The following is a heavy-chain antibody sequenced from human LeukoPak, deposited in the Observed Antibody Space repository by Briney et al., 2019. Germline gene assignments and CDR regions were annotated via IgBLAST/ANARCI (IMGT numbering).Heavy chain of an antibody. V-gene: IGHV3-21*06. D-gene: IGHD1-14*01. J-gene: IGHJ4*02. CDR2: IGPTGSDR. Sequence: TGGSLRLSCTASALTFSTSGFNWVRQAPGKGLEWVASIGPTGSDRYHADSIKGRFTISRDNANNFLYLQMNSLRAEDTAVYYCATETNGRHYDYWGQGTLLTVSS. CDR1: ALTFSTSG. CDR3: ATETNGRHYDY.